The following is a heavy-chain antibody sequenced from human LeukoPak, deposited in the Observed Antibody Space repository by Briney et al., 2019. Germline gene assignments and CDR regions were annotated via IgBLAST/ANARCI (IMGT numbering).Heavy chain of an antibody. CDR3: ARDSCSGGSCYNAFDI. Sequence: GGSLRLSCAASGFTFSSYEMNWVRKAPGKGLEWVSYISSSGSTIYYADSVKGRFTISRDNAKNSLYLQMNSLRAEDTAVYYCARDSCSGGSCYNAFDIWGQGTMVTVSS. CDR1: GFTFSSYE. J-gene: IGHJ3*02. CDR2: ISSSGSTI. D-gene: IGHD2-15*01. V-gene: IGHV3-48*03.